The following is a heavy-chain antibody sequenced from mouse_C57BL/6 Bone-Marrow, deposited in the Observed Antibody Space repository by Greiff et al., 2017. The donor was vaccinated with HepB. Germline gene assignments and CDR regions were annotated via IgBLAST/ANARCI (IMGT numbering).Heavy chain of an antibody. CDR2: INPGSGGT. V-gene: IGHV1-54*01. J-gene: IGHJ3*01. Sequence: QVHVKQSGAELVRPGTSVKVSCKASGYAFTNYLIEWVKQRPGQGLEWIGVINPGSGGTNYNEKFKGKATLTADKSSSTAYMQLSSLTSEDSAVYFCARSGFYSNYEAWFAYWGQGTRVTVSA. D-gene: IGHD2-5*01. CDR3: ARSGFYSNYEAWFAY. CDR1: GYAFTNYL.